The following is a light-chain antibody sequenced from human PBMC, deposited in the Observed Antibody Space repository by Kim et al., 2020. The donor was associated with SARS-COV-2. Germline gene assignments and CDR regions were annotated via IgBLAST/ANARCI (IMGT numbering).Light chain of an antibody. CDR1: QDITTY. V-gene: IGKV1-33*01. Sequence: DIQMTQSPSYLSASVGDRVTSTCQASQDITTYVNWYRQKPGKAPNLLIYDASNLETGVPSRFSGSGSGTDCTFTISSLQPEDIATYYCQQYDKFPLTFGGVTKVDIK. J-gene: IGKJ4*01. CDR2: DAS. CDR3: QQYDKFPLT.